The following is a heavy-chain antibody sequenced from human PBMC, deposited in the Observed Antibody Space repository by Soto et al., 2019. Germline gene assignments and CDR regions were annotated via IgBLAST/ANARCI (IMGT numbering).Heavy chain of an antibody. Sequence: SVKVSCKASGGTFSSYAISWVRQAPGQGLEWMGGIIPIFGTANYAQKFQGRVTITADESTSTAYMELSSLRSEDTAVYYCARENNYYASSGYYGSYYYGMDVWGQGTTVTVSS. V-gene: IGHV1-69*13. J-gene: IGHJ6*02. CDR2: IIPIFGTA. D-gene: IGHD3-22*01. CDR1: GGTFSSYA. CDR3: ARENNYYASSGYYGSYYYGMDV.